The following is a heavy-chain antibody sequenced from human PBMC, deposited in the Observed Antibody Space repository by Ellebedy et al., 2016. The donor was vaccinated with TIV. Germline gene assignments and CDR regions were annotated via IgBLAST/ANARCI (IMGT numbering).Heavy chain of an antibody. Sequence: GESLKISCAASGFTFNSYWMSWVRQAPGKGLEWVANINQDGSRIYYVDSVKGRFTISRDNAKNSLSLEMNSLRPEDTAIYYCATHGNWNFDYWGQGTLVTVSS. J-gene: IGHJ4*02. CDR1: GFTFNSYW. CDR3: ATHGNWNFDY. V-gene: IGHV3-7*03. D-gene: IGHD1-1*01. CDR2: INQDGSRI.